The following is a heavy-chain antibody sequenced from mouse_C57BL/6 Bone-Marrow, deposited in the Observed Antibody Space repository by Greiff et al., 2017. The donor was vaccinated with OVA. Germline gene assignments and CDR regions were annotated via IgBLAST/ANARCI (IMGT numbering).Heavy chain of an antibody. CDR1: GYTFTDYY. Sequence: QVQLKQSGPELVKPGASVKISCKASGYTFTDYYINWVKQRPGQGLEWIGWIFPGSGSTYYNEKFKGKATLTVDKSSSTAYMLLSSLTSEDSAVYVCARSNYYGSSYAWFAYWGQGTLVTVSA. CDR2: IFPGSGST. D-gene: IGHD1-1*01. J-gene: IGHJ3*01. V-gene: IGHV1-75*01. CDR3: ARSNYYGSSYAWFAY.